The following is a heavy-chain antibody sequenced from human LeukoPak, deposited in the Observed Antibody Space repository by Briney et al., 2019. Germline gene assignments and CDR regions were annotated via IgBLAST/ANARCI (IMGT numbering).Heavy chain of an antibody. CDR2: IYHSGST. CDR3: ASIPSYYFDY. V-gene: IGHV4-30-2*01. J-gene: IGHJ4*01. D-gene: IGHD6-6*01. CDR1: GGSISSGGYY. Sequence: SQTLSLTCTVSGGSISSGGYYWSWIRQPPGKGLEWIGYIYHSGSTFYNPSLKSRVTISVDRSKNQISLKLSSVTAADTAVYYCASIPSYYFDYWGHGTLVTVSS.